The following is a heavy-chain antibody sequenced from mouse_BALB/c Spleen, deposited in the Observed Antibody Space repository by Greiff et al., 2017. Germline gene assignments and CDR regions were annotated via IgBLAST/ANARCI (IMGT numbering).Heavy chain of an antibody. D-gene: IGHD2-14*01. CDR1: GFNITDYY. J-gene: IGHJ3*01. V-gene: IGHV14-4*02. Sequence: EVQLQQSGAELVRSGASVTLSCTASGFNITDYYMRWVMRRPEQGLLWSGWIDPENGDTDYAPKFQGKATMTADTSSNTAYLQLSTLTSEDTAVYYCDGKVLWGFAYWGQGTLVTVSA. CDR3: DGKVLWGFAY. CDR2: IDPENGDT.